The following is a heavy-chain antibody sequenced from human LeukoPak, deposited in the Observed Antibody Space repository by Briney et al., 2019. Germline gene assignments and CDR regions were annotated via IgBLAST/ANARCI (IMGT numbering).Heavy chain of an antibody. D-gene: IGHD6-13*01. CDR2: ISSNGGST. CDR3: ARDRYSSSWYSFDY. CDR1: GFTFSSYA. J-gene: IGHJ4*02. Sequence: GGSLRLSCAASGFTFSSYAMHWVRQAPGKGLEYVSAISSNGGSTYYANSVKGRFTISRDNSKNTLYLQMGSLRAEDMAVYYCARDRYSSSWYSFDYWGQGTLVTVSS. V-gene: IGHV3-64*01.